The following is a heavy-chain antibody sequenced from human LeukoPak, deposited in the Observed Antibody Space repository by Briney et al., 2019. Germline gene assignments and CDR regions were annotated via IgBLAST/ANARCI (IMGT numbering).Heavy chain of an antibody. CDR3: ARAGPPMAVAGTNYYYYMDV. V-gene: IGHV4-4*07. CDR2: IYTSGST. CDR1: GGSISSYY. D-gene: IGHD6-19*01. Sequence: SETLSLTCTVSGGSISSYYWSWIRQPAGKGLEWIGRIYTSGSTNYNPSLKSRVTISVDKSKNQFSLKLSSVTAADTAVYYCARAGPPMAVAGTNYYYYMDVWGKGTTVTVSS. J-gene: IGHJ6*03.